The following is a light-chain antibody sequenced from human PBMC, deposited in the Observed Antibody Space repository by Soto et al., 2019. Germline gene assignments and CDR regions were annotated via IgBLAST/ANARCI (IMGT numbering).Light chain of an antibody. CDR1: TSDVGGYDY. Sequence: QSVLTQPASVSGSPGQSITISCTGTTSDVGGYDYVSWYQQHPGQAPKLLIYEVSNRPSGVSHRFSGSKSGNTASLSISGLQAEDDSDYYCYSLTLRTSLYLLGTGLNVTVL. V-gene: IGLV2-14*01. CDR2: EVS. J-gene: IGLJ1*01. CDR3: YSLTLRTSLYL.